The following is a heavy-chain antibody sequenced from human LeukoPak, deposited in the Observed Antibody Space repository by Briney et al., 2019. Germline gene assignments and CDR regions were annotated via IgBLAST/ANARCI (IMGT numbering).Heavy chain of an antibody. Sequence: PSETLSLTCTASGGSISNYYWSWIRQPAGKGLEWIGRVHSSRGSNYNPSLKSRVTMSVDTSKNQVSLKLIAVTAADSAVYYCARENWNYGEDFWGQGALVTVSS. D-gene: IGHD1-7*01. V-gene: IGHV4-4*07. CDR3: ARENWNYGEDF. CDR2: VHSSRGS. CDR1: GGSISNYY. J-gene: IGHJ4*02.